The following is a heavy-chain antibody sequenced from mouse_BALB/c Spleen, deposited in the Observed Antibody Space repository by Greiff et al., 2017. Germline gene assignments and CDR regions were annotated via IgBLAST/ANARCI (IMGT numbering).Heavy chain of an antibody. D-gene: IGHD2-3*01. CDR3: ARLLPGAY. V-gene: IGHV1-12*01. J-gene: IGHJ3*01. CDR2: IYPGNGDT. Sequence: LQQPGAELVKPGASVKMSCKASGYTFTSYNMHWVKQTPGQGLEWIGAIYPGNGDTSYNQKFKGKATLTADKSSSTAYMQLSSLTSEDSAVYYCARLLPGAYWGQGTLVTVSA. CDR1: GYTFTSYN.